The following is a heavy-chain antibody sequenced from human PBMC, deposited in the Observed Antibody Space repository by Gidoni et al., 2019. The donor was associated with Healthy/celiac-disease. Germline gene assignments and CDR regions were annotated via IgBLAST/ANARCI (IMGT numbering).Heavy chain of an antibody. D-gene: IGHD6-19*01. V-gene: IGHV3-23*01. Sequence: VQRLESGGGLVQPGGSLRLSCAASGCTLSSYAMSWVRQAPGKGLGWVSAISGSGGSTYYADSVKGRFTISRDNSKNTLYLQINSLRAEDTAVYYCAKPAPGSSGWYDYWGQGTLVTVSS. CDR3: AKPAPGSSGWYDY. J-gene: IGHJ4*02. CDR1: GCTLSSYA. CDR2: ISGSGGST.